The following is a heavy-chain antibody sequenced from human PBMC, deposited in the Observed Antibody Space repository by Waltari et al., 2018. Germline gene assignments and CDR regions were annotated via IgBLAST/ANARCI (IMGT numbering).Heavy chain of an antibody. CDR2: SIPICGTA. CDR1: GGTFSSYA. Sequence: QVQLVQSGAEVKKPGSSVKVSCKDSGGTFSSYAISWVRQSPEPGLEWMGGSIPICGTANYAQKFQGRVTITADESTSTAYMELSSLRSEDTAVYYCAFSYYDSSGFDYWGQGTLVTVSS. J-gene: IGHJ4*02. D-gene: IGHD3-22*01. CDR3: AFSYYDSSGFDY. V-gene: IGHV1-69*12.